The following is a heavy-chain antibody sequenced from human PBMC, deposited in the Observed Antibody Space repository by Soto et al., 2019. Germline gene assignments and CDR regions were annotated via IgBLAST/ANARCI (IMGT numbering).Heavy chain of an antibody. J-gene: IGHJ5*02. CDR1: GYTFTGYY. V-gene: IGHV1-2*02. D-gene: IGHD6-19*01. Sequence: GASVKVSCKASGYTFTGYYMHWVRQAPGQGLEWMGWINPNSGGTNYAQKFQGRVTMTRDTSISTAYMELSRMRSDDTAVYYCARVVYSSGWYGFDPWGQGTLVTVSS. CDR3: ARVVYSSGWYGFDP. CDR2: INPNSGGT.